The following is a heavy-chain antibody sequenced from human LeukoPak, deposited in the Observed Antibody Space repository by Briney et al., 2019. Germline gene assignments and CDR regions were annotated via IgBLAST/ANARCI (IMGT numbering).Heavy chain of an antibody. D-gene: IGHD3-16*01. CDR2: IRYDGSNK. Sequence: GGSLRLSCAASGFTFSIYDIHWVRQAPGKGLEWVAFIRYDGSNKYYADSVKGRFTISRDNSKNTLYLQMNSLTAEDTAVYYCAKDQGESAYYFYYMDVWGKGTTVTISS. V-gene: IGHV3-30*02. J-gene: IGHJ6*03. CDR1: GFTFSIYD. CDR3: AKDQGESAYYFYYMDV.